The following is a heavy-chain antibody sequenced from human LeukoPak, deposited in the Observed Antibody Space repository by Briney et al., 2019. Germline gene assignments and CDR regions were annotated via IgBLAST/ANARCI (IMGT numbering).Heavy chain of an antibody. V-gene: IGHV3-13*01. CDR3: ARARRGSSGPEDYFDY. D-gene: IGHD3-22*01. Sequence: GGALGPSYAASGIPFSSYDMHWGRPATGKGLEWVSAIGTAGDTYYPGSVKGRFTISRENAKNSLYLQMNSLRAGDTAVYYCARARRGSSGPEDYFDYWGQGTLVTVSS. J-gene: IGHJ4*02. CDR2: IGTAGDT. CDR1: GIPFSSYD.